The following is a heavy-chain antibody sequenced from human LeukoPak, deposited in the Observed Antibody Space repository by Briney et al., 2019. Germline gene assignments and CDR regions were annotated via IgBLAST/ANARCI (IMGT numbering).Heavy chain of an antibody. J-gene: IGHJ4*02. D-gene: IGHD6-19*01. Sequence: PGGSLRLSCAASGFTFSSYSMNWVRQAPGKGLVWVSSISSSSSYIYYADSVKGRFTISRDNAKNSLYLQMNSLRAEDTAVYYCARTAGYSSGWYSYYFDYWGQGTLVTVSS. CDR1: GFTFSSYS. V-gene: IGHV3-21*01. CDR2: ISSSSSYI. CDR3: ARTAGYSSGWYSYYFDY.